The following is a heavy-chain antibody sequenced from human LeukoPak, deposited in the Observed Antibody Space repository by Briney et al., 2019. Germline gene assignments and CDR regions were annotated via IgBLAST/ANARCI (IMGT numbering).Heavy chain of an antibody. D-gene: IGHD3-22*01. CDR1: GGSISSYY. Sequence: SETLSLTCTVSGGSISSYYWSWIRQPAGKGLEWIGYIYYSGSTNYNPSLKSRVTISVDTSKNQFSLKLSSVTAADTAVYYCAREGYYDSSGYPVDPHAFDIWGQGTMVTVSS. CDR2: IYYSGST. CDR3: AREGYYDSSGYPVDPHAFDI. J-gene: IGHJ3*02. V-gene: IGHV4-59*01.